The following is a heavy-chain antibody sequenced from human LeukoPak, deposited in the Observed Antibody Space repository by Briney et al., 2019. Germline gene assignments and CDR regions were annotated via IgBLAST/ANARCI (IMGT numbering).Heavy chain of an antibody. V-gene: IGHV3-15*01. CDR1: GFTFSNAW. CDR3: TTDYRSSGWYSLDAFDI. J-gene: IGHJ3*02. D-gene: IGHD6-19*01. CDR2: IKSKTDGGTT. Sequence: GGSLRLSCAASGFTFSNAWMSWVRQAPGKGLEWVGRIKSKTDGGTTDYAAPVEGRFTISRDDSKNTLYLQMNSLKTEDTAVYYCTTDYRSSGWYSLDAFDIWGQGTMVTVSS.